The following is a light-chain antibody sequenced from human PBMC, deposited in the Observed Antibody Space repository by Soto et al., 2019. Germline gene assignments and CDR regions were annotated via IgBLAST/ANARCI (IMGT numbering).Light chain of an antibody. V-gene: IGKV3-20*01. CDR2: GAS. CDR1: QSVSSSY. CDR3: QQYGSSPAT. J-gene: IGKJ4*01. Sequence: EIVLTQSPGTLSLSPGERATLSCRASQSVSSSYLAWYQQKPGQAPRLLIYGASSRATGIPDRFSGSGSETDFTLTISRLEPEDFAVYYCQQYGSSPATFGGGTKVDIK.